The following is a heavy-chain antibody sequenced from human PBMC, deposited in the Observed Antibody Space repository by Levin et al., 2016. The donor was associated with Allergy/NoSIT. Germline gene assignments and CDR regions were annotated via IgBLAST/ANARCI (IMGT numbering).Heavy chain of an antibody. CDR2: ISYDGSNK. D-gene: IGHD6-6*01. V-gene: IGHV3-30-3*01. J-gene: IGHJ4*02. CDR1: GFTFSSYA. CDR3: ARERSSSSKVGGAFDY. Sequence: GESLKISCAASGFTFSSYAMHWVRQAPGKGLEWVAVISYDGSNKYYADSVKGRFTISRDNSKNTLYLQMNSLRAEDTAVYYCARERSSSSKVGGAFDYWGQGTLVTVSS.